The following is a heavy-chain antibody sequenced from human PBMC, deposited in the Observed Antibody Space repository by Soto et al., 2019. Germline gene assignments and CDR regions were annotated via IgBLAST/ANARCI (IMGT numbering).Heavy chain of an antibody. CDR1: GFTFSSYG. J-gene: IGHJ6*02. Sequence: ESGGGVVQPGRSLRLSCAASGFTFSSYGMHWVRQAPGEGLEWVAVISYDGSNKYYADSVKGRFTISRDNSKNTLYLQMNSLRAEDTAVYYCAKGEIAAASLYYGMDVWGQGTTVTVSS. V-gene: IGHV3-30*18. CDR2: ISYDGSNK. CDR3: AKGEIAAASLYYGMDV. D-gene: IGHD6-13*01.